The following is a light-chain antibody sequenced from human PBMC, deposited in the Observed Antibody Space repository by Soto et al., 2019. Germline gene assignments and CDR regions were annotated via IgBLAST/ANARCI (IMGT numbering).Light chain of an antibody. CDR3: SSYTSSSTYV. J-gene: IGLJ1*01. CDR2: DVS. Sequence: QPVLTQPASVSGSPGQSITISCTGTSSDVGGYNYVSWYQQHPGKAPKLMTYDVSNRPSGVSNRFSGSKSVNTASLTISGLQAEDEADYYCSSYTSSSTYVFGTGTKLTVL. V-gene: IGLV2-14*01. CDR1: SSDVGGYNY.